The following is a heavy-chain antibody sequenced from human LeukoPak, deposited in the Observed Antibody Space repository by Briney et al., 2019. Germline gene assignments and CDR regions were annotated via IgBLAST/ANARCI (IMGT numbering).Heavy chain of an antibody. D-gene: IGHD4-17*01. CDR2: INTNTGNP. J-gene: IGHJ4*02. Sequence: ASVKVSCKASGYTFTTFSMNWVRQAPGQGLEWMGWINTNTGNPTYAQGFTGRFVFSLDTSVSTAYLQISSLKAEDTAVYYCARAQYAVTTPMGYWGQGTLVTVSS. CDR3: ARAQYAVTTPMGY. V-gene: IGHV7-4-1*02. CDR1: GYTFTTFS.